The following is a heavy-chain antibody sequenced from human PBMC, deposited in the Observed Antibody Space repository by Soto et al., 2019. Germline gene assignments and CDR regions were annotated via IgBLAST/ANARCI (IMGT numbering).Heavy chain of an antibody. V-gene: IGHV4-4*02. Sequence: QVHLQESGPDLVRPSETLSLTRSFFGGSISSDNWWGWVRQTPGKGLDWIGEIYHSGNTNYNPSLKSRVVISVDKSKNQCSLKVTSVTAADTALYYCARLSASSKLRGVVINWGQGTLVTVSS. CDR2: IYHSGNT. J-gene: IGHJ4*02. CDR1: GGSISSDNW. CDR3: ARLSASSKLRGVVIN. D-gene: IGHD3-10*01.